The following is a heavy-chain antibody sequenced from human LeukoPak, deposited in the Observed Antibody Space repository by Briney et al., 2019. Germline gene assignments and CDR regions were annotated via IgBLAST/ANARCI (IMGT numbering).Heavy chain of an antibody. CDR3: ATLIGETLRTPNWFDA. CDR1: GLLVSNSY. Sequence: GGSLRLSCAPSGLLVSNSYIIWVRQAPGKGLEWVSVIYGGGATYYADSVQGRFTISRDNSKNTVYLQTNSLRAEDTAVYYCATLIGETLRTPNWFDAWGRGTLVTVSS. J-gene: IGHJ5*02. CDR2: IYGGGAT. D-gene: IGHD3-10*01. V-gene: IGHV3-66*04.